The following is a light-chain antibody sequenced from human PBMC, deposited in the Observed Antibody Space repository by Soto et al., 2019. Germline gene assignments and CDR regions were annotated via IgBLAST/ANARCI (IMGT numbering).Light chain of an antibody. V-gene: IGKV1-5*03. CDR3: QQYISFSP. CDR2: SAS. Sequence: DIQMTQSTSTLSASVGDRVNITCRASQSVGRWLAWYQQKPGKAPKLLVFSASRLDSGAPSMFSGSASWTDFTLTISSLQPDDFATYYCQQYISFSPFGERTKLEIK. CDR1: QSVGRW. J-gene: IGKJ2*01.